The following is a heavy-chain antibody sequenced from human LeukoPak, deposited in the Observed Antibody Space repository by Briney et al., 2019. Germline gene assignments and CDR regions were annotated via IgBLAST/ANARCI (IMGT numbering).Heavy chain of an antibody. Sequence: GGSLRLSCAASGFTFSTYTMNWVRQAPGKGLEWVGLIKSKTDGGTTDYAAPVKGRFTISRDDSKTTLYLQMNSLKTEDTAVYYCTTRYCSGGRCDYWGQGTLVTVSS. D-gene: IGHD2-15*01. CDR1: GFTFSTYT. CDR2: IKSKTDGGTT. CDR3: TTRYCSGGRCDY. V-gene: IGHV3-15*01. J-gene: IGHJ4*02.